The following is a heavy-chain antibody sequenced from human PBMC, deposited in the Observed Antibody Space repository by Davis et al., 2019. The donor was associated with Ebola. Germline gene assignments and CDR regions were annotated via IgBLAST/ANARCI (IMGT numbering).Heavy chain of an antibody. CDR2: INHSGST. CDR1: GGSFSGYY. Sequence: MPSETLSLTFAVYGGSFSGYYWSWIRQPPGKGLEWIGEINHSGSTNYNPSLKSRVTISVDTSKNQFSLKLSSVTAADTAVYYCARGRVRMDVWGQGTTVTVSS. CDR3: ARGRVRMDV. V-gene: IGHV4-34*01. J-gene: IGHJ6*02.